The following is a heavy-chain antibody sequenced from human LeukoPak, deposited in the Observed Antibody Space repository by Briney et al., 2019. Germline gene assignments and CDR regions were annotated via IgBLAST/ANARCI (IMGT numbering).Heavy chain of an antibody. Sequence: TLSLTCTVSGGSINNYWSWIRQPAGKGLEWIGRIFSSGSTVYHPSLKSRVTMSVDTSRNSFSLKLTSVTAADTAVYYCARGRAVTTGDDYWGQGTLVTVSS. CDR1: GGSINNY. CDR2: IFSSGST. CDR3: ARGRAVTTGDDY. V-gene: IGHV4-4*07. D-gene: IGHD4-17*01. J-gene: IGHJ4*02.